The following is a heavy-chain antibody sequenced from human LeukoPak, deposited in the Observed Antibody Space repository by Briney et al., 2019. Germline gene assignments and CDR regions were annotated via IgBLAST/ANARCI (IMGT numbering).Heavy chain of an antibody. Sequence: ASVKVSCKAAGYTFTNYHINWVRQATGQGLGWMGWMNPNNGDSGYAQKFQGRVTITRDTSISTSSLELRSLRSGDTAVYFCARTTSFTASGYDYWGQGTLVTVSS. CDR2: MNPNNGDS. D-gene: IGHD6-25*01. CDR3: ARTTSFTASGYDY. J-gene: IGHJ4*02. V-gene: IGHV1-8*03. CDR1: GYTFTNYH.